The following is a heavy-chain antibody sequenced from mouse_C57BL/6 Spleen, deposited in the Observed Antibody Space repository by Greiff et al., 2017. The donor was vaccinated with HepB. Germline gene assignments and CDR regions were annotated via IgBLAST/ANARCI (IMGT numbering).Heavy chain of an antibody. CDR1: GYTFTSYW. CDR3: TREGVYGNYGYFDV. V-gene: IGHV1-5*01. Sequence: VHVKQSGTVLARPGASVKMSCKTSGYTFTSYWMHWVKQRPGQGLEWIGAIYPGNSDTSYNQKFKGKAKLTAVTSASTAYMELSSLTNEDSAVYYCTREGVYGNYGYFDVWGTGTTVTVSS. J-gene: IGHJ1*03. CDR2: IYPGNSDT. D-gene: IGHD2-1*01.